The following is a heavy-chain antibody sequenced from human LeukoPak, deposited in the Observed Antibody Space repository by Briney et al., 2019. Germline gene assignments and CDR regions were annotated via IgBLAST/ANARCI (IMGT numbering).Heavy chain of an antibody. CDR1: GFTFSSYA. D-gene: IGHD1-26*01. Sequence: GGSLRLSCAASGFTFSSYAMSWVRQAPGKGLEWVSAISGSGGSTYYADSAKGRFTISRDNSKNTLYLQMNSLRAEDTAVYYCAKAPWEGKYTNFDYWGQGTLVTVSP. CDR3: AKAPWEGKYTNFDY. V-gene: IGHV3-23*01. CDR2: ISGSGGST. J-gene: IGHJ4*02.